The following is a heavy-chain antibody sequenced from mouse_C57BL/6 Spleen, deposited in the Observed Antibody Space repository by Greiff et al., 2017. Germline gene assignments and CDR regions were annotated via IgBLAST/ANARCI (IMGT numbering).Heavy chain of an antibody. V-gene: IGHV7-3*01. J-gene: IGHJ4*01. Sequence: EVHLVESGGGLVQPGGSLSLSCAASGFTFTDYYMSWVSQPPGKALEWLGFIRNKANGYKTEYSASLKGRFTISRDNSQSILYLQMNALRAEDIATYYCARSPLITTVVARYYAIDYWGQGTSLTVSS. D-gene: IGHD1-1*01. CDR3: ARSPLITTVVARYYAIDY. CDR1: GFTFTDYY. CDR2: IRNKANGYKT.